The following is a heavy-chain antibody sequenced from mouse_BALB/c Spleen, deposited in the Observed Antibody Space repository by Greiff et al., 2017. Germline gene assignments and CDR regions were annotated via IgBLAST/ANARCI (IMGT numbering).Heavy chain of an antibody. Sequence: QVQLKESGPELVKPGASVKMSCKASGYTFTDYVISWVKQRTGQGLEWIGEIYPGSGSTYYNEKFKGKATLTADKSSSTAYMQLSSLTSDDSAVYFCARGRYYGSRGDWYFDVWGAGTTVTVSS. CDR3: ARGRYYGSRGDWYFDV. CDR2: IYPGSGST. V-gene: IGHV1-77*01. J-gene: IGHJ1*01. CDR1: GYTFTDYV. D-gene: IGHD1-1*01.